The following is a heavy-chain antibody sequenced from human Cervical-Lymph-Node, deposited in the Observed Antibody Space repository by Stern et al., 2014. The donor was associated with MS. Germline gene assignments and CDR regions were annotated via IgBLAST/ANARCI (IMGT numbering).Heavy chain of an antibody. CDR1: GFTLSSYD. J-gene: IGHJ5*02. V-gene: IGHV3-13*01. Sequence: VNLEESGGCLVQPGGSLRLSCAASGFTLSSYDMHWVRPATGPGLEWVSAIGTAGDTYYPGSVKGRFTISRENAKNSLYLQMNSLRAGDTAVYYCARGNGYCSGGSCYWFDPWGQGTLVTVSS. CDR2: IGTAGDT. D-gene: IGHD2-15*01. CDR3: ARGNGYCSGGSCYWFDP.